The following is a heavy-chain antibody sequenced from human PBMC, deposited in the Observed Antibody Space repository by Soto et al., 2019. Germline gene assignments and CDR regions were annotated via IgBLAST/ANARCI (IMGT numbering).Heavy chain of an antibody. V-gene: IGHV1-8*01. CDR1: GYTFTSYD. J-gene: IGHJ3*02. D-gene: IGHD3-22*01. CDR3: ARHAFLKFTHYYDSSGYHRVLDI. CDR2: MNPNSGNT. Sequence: ASVKVSCKASGYTFTSYDINWVRQATGQGLEWMGWMNPNSGNTGYAQKFQGRVTMTRNTSISTAYMELSSLRSEDTAVYYCARHAFLKFTHYYDSSGYHRVLDIWGQGTMVTVSS.